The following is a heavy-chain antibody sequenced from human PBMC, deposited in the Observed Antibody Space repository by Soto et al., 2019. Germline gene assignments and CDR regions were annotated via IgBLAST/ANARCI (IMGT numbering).Heavy chain of an antibody. CDR2: IIPIFGTA. D-gene: IGHD6-6*01. V-gene: IGHV1-69*13. Sequence: SVKVSCKASGGTFSSYAISWVRQAPGQGLEWMGGIIPIFGTANYAQKFQGRVTITADESTSTAYMELSSLRSEDTAVYYCASAYSSSHQKYYCYYYGMDVWGQGTTVTVSS. CDR3: ASAYSSSHQKYYCYYYGMDV. J-gene: IGHJ6*02. CDR1: GGTFSSYA.